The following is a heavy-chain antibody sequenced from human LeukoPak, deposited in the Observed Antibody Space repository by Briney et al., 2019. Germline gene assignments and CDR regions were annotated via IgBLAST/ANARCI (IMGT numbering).Heavy chain of an antibody. CDR2: ISAGNGNT. J-gene: IGHJ4*02. Sequence: ASVKVSCKASGYTFTSYAIHWVRQAPGQRLEWMGWISAGNGNTKYSQNFQGRVTFISNTSATTAFIELSSLRSEDAAVYYCARDSGSGSNDYWGQGTLVTVSS. CDR3: ARDSGSGSNDY. CDR1: GYTFTSYA. V-gene: IGHV1-3*01. D-gene: IGHD1-26*01.